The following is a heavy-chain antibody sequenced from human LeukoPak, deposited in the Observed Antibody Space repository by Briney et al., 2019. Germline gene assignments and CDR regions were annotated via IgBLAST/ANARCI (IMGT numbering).Heavy chain of an antibody. V-gene: IGHV4-59*08. J-gene: IGHJ4*02. Sequence: SETLSLTCTVSGGSISGYYWSWIRQPPGKGLEWIGYIHYGGSTNYNPSLESRVTISVDTSKNQFSLKLSSVTAPDTAVYYCARHSSSWPYFDFWGLGTLVTVSS. CDR3: ARHSSSWPYFDF. D-gene: IGHD6-13*01. CDR2: IHYGGST. CDR1: GGSISGYY.